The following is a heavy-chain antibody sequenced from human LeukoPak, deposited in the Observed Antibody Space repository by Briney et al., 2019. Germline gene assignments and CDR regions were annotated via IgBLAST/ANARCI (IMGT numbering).Heavy chain of an antibody. CDR2: INHSGST. V-gene: IGHV4-34*01. CDR1: GGSFSGYY. D-gene: IGHD6-19*01. Sequence: SETLSLTCAVYGGSFSGYYWSWIRQPPGEGLEWIGEINHSGSTNYNPSLKSRVTISVDTSKNQFSLKLSSVTAADTAVYYCARYRRGQWLVQQRWFDPWGQGTLVTVSS. CDR3: ARYRRGQWLVQQRWFDP. J-gene: IGHJ5*02.